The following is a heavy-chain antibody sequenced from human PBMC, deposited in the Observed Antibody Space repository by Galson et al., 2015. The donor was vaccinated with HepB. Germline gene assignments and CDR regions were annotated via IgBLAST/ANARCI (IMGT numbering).Heavy chain of an antibody. Sequence: SVKVSCKVSGYTLTELSMHWVRPAPGKGLEWMGGFDPEDGETIYAQKFQGRVTMTEDTSTDTAYMELSSLRSEDTAVYYCATDFHPADSGWWTDYWGQGTLVTVSS. V-gene: IGHV1-24*01. D-gene: IGHD6-19*01. J-gene: IGHJ4*02. CDR3: ATDFHPADSGWWTDY. CDR2: FDPEDGET. CDR1: GYTLTELS.